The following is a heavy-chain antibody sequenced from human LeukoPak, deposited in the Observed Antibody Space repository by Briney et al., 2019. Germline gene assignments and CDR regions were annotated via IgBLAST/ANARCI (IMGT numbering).Heavy chain of an antibody. V-gene: IGHV3-30*02. D-gene: IGHD5-24*01. CDR2: IRYDGGNR. CDR3: AKDRWGDGYNYYFDY. CDR1: GFTFSSYG. J-gene: IGHJ4*02. Sequence: HPGGSLRLSCAASGFTFSSYGVHWVRPAPGKGLEWVAFIRYDGGNRYYSDSVKGRFTISRDNSKDTLYLQMNSLRAEDTAVYYCAKDRWGDGYNYYFDYWGQGTLVTVSS.